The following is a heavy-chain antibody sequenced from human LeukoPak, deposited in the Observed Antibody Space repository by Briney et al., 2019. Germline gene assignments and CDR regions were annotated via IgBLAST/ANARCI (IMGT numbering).Heavy chain of an antibody. D-gene: IGHD5-12*01. Sequence: GGSLRLSCAASGFTFSSYSMNWVRQAPGKGLEWVSYISSSSSTIYYADSVKGRFTISRDNAKNSLYLQMNSLRAEDTAVYYCARDPLGIVATSIWFDPWGQGTLVTVSS. J-gene: IGHJ5*02. CDR3: ARDPLGIVATSIWFDP. V-gene: IGHV3-48*01. CDR2: ISSSSSTI. CDR1: GFTFSSYS.